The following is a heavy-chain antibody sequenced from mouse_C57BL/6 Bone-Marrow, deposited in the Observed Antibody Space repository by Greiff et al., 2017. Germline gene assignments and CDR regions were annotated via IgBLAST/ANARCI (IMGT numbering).Heavy chain of an antibody. CDR1: GYTFPSYG. V-gene: IGHV1-58*01. D-gene: IGHD1-1*01. Sequence: EVKLLESGAELVRPGSSVKMSCKTSGYTFPSYGINWVKQRPGQGLEWIGYIYIGNGYTEYNEKFKGKATLTSDTSSSTAYMKLSSLTSEDSAIYFCARHAVVEAFAYWGQGTLVTVSA. CDR3: ARHAVVEAFAY. CDR2: IYIGNGYT. J-gene: IGHJ3*01.